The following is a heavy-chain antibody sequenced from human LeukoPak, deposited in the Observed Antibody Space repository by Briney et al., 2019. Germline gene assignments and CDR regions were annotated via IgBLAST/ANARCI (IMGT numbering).Heavy chain of an antibody. D-gene: IGHD3-10*01. Sequence: SETLSLTCAVYGGSFSGYYWSWIRQPPGTGLESIGEINHSGSTNYHPSPKSRVTISVDTSKNQFSLKLSSVTAADTAVYYCARVDGSGSFHYYYYYGMDVWGKGTTVTVSS. CDR1: GGSFSGYY. V-gene: IGHV4-34*01. CDR3: ARVDGSGSFHYYYYYGMDV. J-gene: IGHJ6*04. CDR2: INHSGST.